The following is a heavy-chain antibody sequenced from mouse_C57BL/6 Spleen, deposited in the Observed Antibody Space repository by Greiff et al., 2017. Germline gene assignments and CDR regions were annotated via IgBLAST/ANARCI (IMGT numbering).Heavy chain of an antibody. CDR3: TRLVLYSYFDY. D-gene: IGHD1-1*02. Sequence: VQLQESGPELVKPGASVKISCKASGYAFSSSWMNWVKQRPGKGLEWIGRIYPGDGDTNYNGKFKGRATLTADKSSSTAYMQLSSLTSEDSAFYCCTRLVLYSYFDYWGQGTTLTVSS. CDR1: GYAFSSSW. V-gene: IGHV1-82*01. CDR2: IYPGDGDT. J-gene: IGHJ2*01.